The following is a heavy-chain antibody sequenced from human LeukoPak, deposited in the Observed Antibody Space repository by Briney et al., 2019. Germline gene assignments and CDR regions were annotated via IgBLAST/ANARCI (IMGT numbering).Heavy chain of an antibody. CDR3: ARGYSYGYDY. D-gene: IGHD5-18*01. J-gene: IGHJ4*02. CDR1: GFTFSSYW. Sequence: ETGGSLRLSCAASGFTFSSYWMHWVRQAPGKGLVWVSRFNSDGSSTTYADSVKGRFTTSRDNAKNTLYLQMNSLRAEDTAVYYCARGYSYGYDYWGQGTLVTVSS. CDR2: FNSDGSST. V-gene: IGHV3-74*01.